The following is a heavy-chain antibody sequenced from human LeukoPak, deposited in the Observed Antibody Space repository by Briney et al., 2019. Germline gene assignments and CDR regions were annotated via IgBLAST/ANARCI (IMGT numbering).Heavy chain of an antibody. J-gene: IGHJ4*02. D-gene: IGHD6-6*01. Sequence: GGSLRLSCAASGFTFSNYYMTWVRQAPGKGLEWVSYASATGYTTSYADSVKGRFTISRDNANNLLYLQMNSLRAEDTAVYYCARESFAARWDWGQGTLVTVSS. CDR1: GFTFSNYY. CDR3: ARESFAARWD. V-gene: IGHV3-48*04. CDR2: ASATGYTT.